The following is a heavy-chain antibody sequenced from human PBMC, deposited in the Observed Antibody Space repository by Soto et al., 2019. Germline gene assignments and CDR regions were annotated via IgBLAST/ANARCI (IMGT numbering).Heavy chain of an antibody. J-gene: IGHJ6*02. D-gene: IGHD6-6*01. V-gene: IGHV1-69*13. CDR1: GGTFSSYG. Sequence: PVTVSCQASGGTFSSYGISWVRQAPGQEIEWMGGIIPIFGTANYAQKFQGRVTITADESTSTAYMELSSLRAEDTAVYYCARVIAARRADYYYYGMDVWGQGTTVTVSS. CDR3: ARVIAARRADYYYYGMDV. CDR2: IIPIFGTA.